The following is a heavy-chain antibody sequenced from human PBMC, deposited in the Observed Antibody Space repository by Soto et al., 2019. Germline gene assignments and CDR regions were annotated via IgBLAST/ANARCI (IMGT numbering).Heavy chain of an antibody. V-gene: IGHV4-59*08. Sequence: SETLSLTCTVSGGSISSYYWSWIRQPPGKGLEWIGYIYYSGSTNYNPSLKSRVTISVDTSKNQFSLKLSSVTAADTAVYYCARYAADIAPGKYYFDYWGQGTLVTVSS. CDR2: IYYSGST. J-gene: IGHJ4*02. CDR3: ARYAADIAPGKYYFDY. CDR1: GGSISSYY. D-gene: IGHD2-21*01.